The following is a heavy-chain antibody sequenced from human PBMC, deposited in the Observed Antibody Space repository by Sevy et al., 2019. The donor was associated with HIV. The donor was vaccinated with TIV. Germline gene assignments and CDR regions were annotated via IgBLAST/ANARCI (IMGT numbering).Heavy chain of an antibody. D-gene: IGHD3-16*01. CDR2: IYHSGTT. V-gene: IGHV4-4*02. CDR3: ARLTGGVDSGFQH. J-gene: IGHJ1*01. Sequence: SETLSLTCAVSDGSIRSSNWWSWVRQSPGKGLEWIGEIYHSGTTNRNPSLKSRVTISIDKSKNLFSLKLSSVTAADMAVYYCARLTGGVDSGFQHWGQGTLVTVSS. CDR1: DGSIRSSNW.